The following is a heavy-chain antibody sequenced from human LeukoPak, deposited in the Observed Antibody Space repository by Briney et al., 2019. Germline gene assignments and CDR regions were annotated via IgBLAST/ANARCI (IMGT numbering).Heavy chain of an antibody. CDR3: ARATWDIVATIGFDY. D-gene: IGHD5-12*01. J-gene: IGHJ4*02. CDR2: IYHSGST. Sequence: SETLSLTCAVSGGSISSGGYSWSWIRQPPGKGLEWIGYIYHSGSTYYNPSLKSRVTISVDRSKNQFSLKLSSVTAADTAVYYCARATWDIVATIGFDYWGQGTLVTVSS. CDR1: GGSISSGGYS. V-gene: IGHV4-30-2*01.